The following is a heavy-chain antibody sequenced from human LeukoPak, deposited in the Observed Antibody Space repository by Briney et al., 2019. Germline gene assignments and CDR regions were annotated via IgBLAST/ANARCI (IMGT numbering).Heavy chain of an antibody. V-gene: IGHV1-18*01. J-gene: IGHJ1*01. CDR2: ISPYNGNT. Sequence: ASVKVSCKASDYTFISYGVSWVRQAPGQGLAWMGWISPYNGNTKYAQIFQGRVTVTTDTSTSTAYMELRSLRSDDTAVYYCARSGIAAAGITEKYFQHWGQGTLVTVSS. CDR3: ARSGIAAAGITEKYFQH. CDR1: DYTFISYG. D-gene: IGHD6-13*01.